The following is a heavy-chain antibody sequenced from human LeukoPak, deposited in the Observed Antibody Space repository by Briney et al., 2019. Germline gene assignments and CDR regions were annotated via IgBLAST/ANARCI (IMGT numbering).Heavy chain of an antibody. V-gene: IGHV3-30*02. Sequence: PGGSLRLSCAASGFTFSNYGMHWVRQAPGKGLEWVAFIRYAGSDKYYADSVKGRFTISRDNSKNTLYLQMNSLRAEDTAVYYCARVYSYGFHYYYYYGMDVWGQGTTVTVSS. CDR2: IRYAGSDK. CDR3: ARVYSYGFHYYYYYGMDV. D-gene: IGHD5-18*01. J-gene: IGHJ6*02. CDR1: GFTFSNYG.